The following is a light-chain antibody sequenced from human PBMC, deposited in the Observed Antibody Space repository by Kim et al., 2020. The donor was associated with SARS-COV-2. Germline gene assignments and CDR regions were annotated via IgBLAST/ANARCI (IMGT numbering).Light chain of an antibody. V-gene: IGLV3-1*01. Sequence: YELTQPPSVSVSPGQTASITCSGDKLGDKYACWYQQKPGQSPVLVIYQDSKRPSGIPERFSGSNSGNTATLTISGTQAMDEADYYCQAWDSSTAVLGGGTQMTV. J-gene: IGLJ2*01. CDR1: KLGDKY. CDR3: QAWDSSTAV. CDR2: QDS.